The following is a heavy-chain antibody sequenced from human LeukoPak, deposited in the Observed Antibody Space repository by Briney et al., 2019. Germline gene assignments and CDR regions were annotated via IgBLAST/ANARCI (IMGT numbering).Heavy chain of an antibody. CDR2: ISPGDSDT. CDR3: ARRVSGGMDV. Sequence: GESLKISCKGSGYSFISYWIVWVRLMPGEGLEWMGIISPGDSDTRSSPSFQGQVSISVDKSINTAYLQWSSPKASDTAMYYCARRVSGGMDVWGQGTPVTVSS. J-gene: IGHJ6*02. CDR1: GYSFISYW. V-gene: IGHV5-51*01.